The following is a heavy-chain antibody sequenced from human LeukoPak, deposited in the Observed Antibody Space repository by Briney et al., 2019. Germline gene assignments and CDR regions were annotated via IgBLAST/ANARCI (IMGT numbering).Heavy chain of an antibody. CDR1: GFTFDDYA. V-gene: IGHV3-43*02. CDR2: ISGDGGST. Sequence: QPGGSLRLSCAASGFTFDDYAMYWVRQAPGKGLEWVSLISGDGGSTYYADSVKGRFTISRDNSKSSLYLQMNSLRTEDTALYYCAKEAGGGSDYWGQGTLVTVSS. D-gene: IGHD3-16*01. J-gene: IGHJ4*02. CDR3: AKEAGGGSDY.